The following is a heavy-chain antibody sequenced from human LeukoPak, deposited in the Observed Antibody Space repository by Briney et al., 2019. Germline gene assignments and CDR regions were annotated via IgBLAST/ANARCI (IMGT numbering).Heavy chain of an antibody. J-gene: IGHJ4*02. D-gene: IGHD6-19*01. CDR2: IIPIFGTA. CDR1: GGTLSSYA. V-gene: IGHV1-69*05. Sequence: ASVKVSCKASGGTLSSYAISWVRQAPGQGLEWMGRIIPIFGTANYAQKFQGRVTITTDESTSTAYMELSSLRSEDTAVYYCASSVSGWGYFDYWGQGTLVTVSS. CDR3: ASSVSGWGYFDY.